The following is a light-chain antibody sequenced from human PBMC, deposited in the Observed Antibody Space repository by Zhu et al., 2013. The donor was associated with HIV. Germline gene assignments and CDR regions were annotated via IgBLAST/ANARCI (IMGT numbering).Light chain of an antibody. CDR1: NSDVGSNNL. J-gene: IGLJ1*01. CDR3: CSYAGGRGYV. Sequence: QSALTQPASVSGSLGQSITISCTGTNSDVGSNNLVSWYQQHPGKGPKLIIFEVNRRPSGVSNRFSGSKSGNTVSLTIAALQTDDEADYYCCSYAGGRGYVFGTGTTVTVL. V-gene: IGLV2-23*02. CDR2: EVN.